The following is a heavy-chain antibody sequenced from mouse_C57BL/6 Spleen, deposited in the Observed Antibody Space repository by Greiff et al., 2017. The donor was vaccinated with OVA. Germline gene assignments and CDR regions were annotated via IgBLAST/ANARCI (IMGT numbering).Heavy chain of an antibody. V-gene: IGHV5-4*01. Sequence: DVHLVESGGGLVKPGGSLKLSCAASGFTFSSYAMSWVRQTPEKRLEWVATISDGGSYTYYPDNVKGRFTISRDNAKNNLYLQMSHLKSEDTAMYYCARAPYGYDEEGYYYAMDYWGQGTSVTVSS. CDR3: ARAPYGYDEEGYYYAMDY. D-gene: IGHD2-2*01. CDR1: GFTFSSYA. CDR2: ISDGGSYT. J-gene: IGHJ4*01.